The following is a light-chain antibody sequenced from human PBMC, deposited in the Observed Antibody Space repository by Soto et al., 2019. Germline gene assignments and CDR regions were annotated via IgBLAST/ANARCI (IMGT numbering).Light chain of an antibody. Sequence: EIVMTQSPATLSVSPGERATLSCRASQSVSSNLAWYQQKPGQAPRLLIYGASTRATGIPARFSGSGSGTDSTLTISSLQSEDFAVYYCHQYNNWPPWTFGQRTKVQIK. CDR3: HQYNNWPPWT. J-gene: IGKJ1*01. CDR1: QSVSSN. V-gene: IGKV3-15*01. CDR2: GAS.